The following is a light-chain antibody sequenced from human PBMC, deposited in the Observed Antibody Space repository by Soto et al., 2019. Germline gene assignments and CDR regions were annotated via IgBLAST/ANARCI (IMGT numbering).Light chain of an antibody. CDR1: QSISTW. V-gene: IGKV1-5*03. Sequence: DVQMTQSPSTLSASIGDRITITCRASQSISTWLAWYQQQPGKAPKLLIYKASSLYSGVPSRFSGSGSRMECTLTISSLQPDDVATYYCQQYNTFSRTFGQGTKVEIK. CDR3: QQYNTFSRT. J-gene: IGKJ1*01. CDR2: KAS.